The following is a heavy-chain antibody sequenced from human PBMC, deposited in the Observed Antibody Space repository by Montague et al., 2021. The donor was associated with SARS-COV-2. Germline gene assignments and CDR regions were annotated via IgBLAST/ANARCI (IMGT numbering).Heavy chain of an antibody. V-gene: IGHV3-13*04. Sequence: SLRLSCAASGFTFSSYDMHWVRQATGKGLEWVSAIGTAGDTYYPGSVKGRFTIPRENAKNSLYLQMDSLRAGDTAVYYCARATHDSSSWTYYYYYVMDVWGQGTTVTVSS. J-gene: IGHJ6*02. D-gene: IGHD6-13*01. CDR3: ARATHDSSSWTYYYYYVMDV. CDR1: GFTFSSYD. CDR2: IGTAGDT.